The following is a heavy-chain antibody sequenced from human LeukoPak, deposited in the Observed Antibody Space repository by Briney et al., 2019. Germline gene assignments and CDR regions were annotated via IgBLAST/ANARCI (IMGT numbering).Heavy chain of an antibody. CDR2: INAKSGDT. J-gene: IGHJ4*02. CDR3: ARDGISDGGAYEFDC. V-gene: IGHV1-2*02. CDR1: GYTFTGYY. D-gene: IGHD4-23*01. Sequence: GASVKVSCKASGYTFTGYYTHWVRQAPGQGLEWMGCINAKSGDTNYAQNCQGRVTMTRDTSISTAYMELTSLRSDDTAVYYCARDGISDGGAYEFDCWGQGTLVTVSS.